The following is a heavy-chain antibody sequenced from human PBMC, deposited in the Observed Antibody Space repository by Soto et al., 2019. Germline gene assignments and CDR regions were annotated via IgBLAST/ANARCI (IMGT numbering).Heavy chain of an antibody. D-gene: IGHD3-10*01. CDR3: ARGTRVRGIITNFDY. V-gene: IGHV1-18*01. CDR2: ITAYNGDT. CDR1: GYTFTSFG. Sequence: QVQLVQSGAEVKKPGASVKVSCKASGYTFTSFGISWMRQAPGQGLEWMGWITAYNGDTNYAQKLQGRVSMTTATSTSTAYMELRSLRSDDTAVYYCARGTRVRGIITNFDYWGQGTLVTVSS. J-gene: IGHJ4*02.